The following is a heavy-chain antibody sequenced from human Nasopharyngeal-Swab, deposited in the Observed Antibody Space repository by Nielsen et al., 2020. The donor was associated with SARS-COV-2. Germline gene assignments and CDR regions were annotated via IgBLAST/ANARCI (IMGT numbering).Heavy chain of an antibody. CDR1: GFTFSSYS. V-gene: IGHV3-21*01. Sequence: GVLKISCAASGFTFSSYSMNWVRQAPGKGLEWVSSISSSSSYIYYADSVKGRFTISRDNAKNSLYLQMNSLRAEDTAVYYCASPRGSDNNYYYGMDVWGQGTTVTVSS. D-gene: IGHD3-10*01. J-gene: IGHJ6*02. CDR3: ASPRGSDNNYYYGMDV. CDR2: ISSSSSYI.